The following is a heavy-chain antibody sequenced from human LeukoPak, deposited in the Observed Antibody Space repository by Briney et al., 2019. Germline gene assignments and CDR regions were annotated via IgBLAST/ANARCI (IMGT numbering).Heavy chain of an antibody. J-gene: IGHJ5*02. V-gene: IGHV4-34*01. D-gene: IGHD2-8*01. Sequence: SETLSLXCAVYGGSFSGYYWSWIRRPPGKGLESIGEINHSGSTNYNPSLKSRVTISVDTSKNQFSLKLSSVTAADTAVYYCARGPQRMLLYNWFDPWGQGTLVTVSS. CDR3: ARGPQRMLLYNWFDP. CDR1: GGSFSGYY. CDR2: INHSGST.